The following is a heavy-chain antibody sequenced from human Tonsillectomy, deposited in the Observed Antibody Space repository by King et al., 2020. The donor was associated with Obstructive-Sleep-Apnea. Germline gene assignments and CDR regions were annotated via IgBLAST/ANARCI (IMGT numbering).Heavy chain of an antibody. J-gene: IGHJ4*02. D-gene: IGHD5-12*01. CDR3: ARLRGYSGYVGYFDY. CDR1: GGSISSYY. Sequence: QLQESGPGLVKPSETLSLTCTVSGGSISSYYWSWIRQPPGKGLEWIGYIYYSGSTNYNPSLKSRVTISVDTSKNQFSLKLSSVTAADTAVYYCARLRGYSGYVGYFDYWGQGTLVTVSS. V-gene: IGHV4-59*08. CDR2: IYYSGST.